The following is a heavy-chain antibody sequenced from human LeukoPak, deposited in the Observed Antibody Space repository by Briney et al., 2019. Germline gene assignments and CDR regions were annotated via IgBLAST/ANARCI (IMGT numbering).Heavy chain of an antibody. D-gene: IGHD4-23*01. CDR1: GGSISNGPYF. J-gene: IGHJ4*02. V-gene: IGHV4-39*01. CDR2: ISDSGNT. CDR3: ARQGDGGRAYDH. Sequence: SETLSLTCTVSGGSISNGPYFWVWIRQPPGKGLEWIGTISDSGNTYSSPSLRSRITISVDTSNNQFSLRLTSVTAADTALYYCARQGDGGRAYDHWGQGTLVTVSS.